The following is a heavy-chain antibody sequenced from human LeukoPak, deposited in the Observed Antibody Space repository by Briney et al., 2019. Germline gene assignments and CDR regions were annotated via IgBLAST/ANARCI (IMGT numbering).Heavy chain of an antibody. Sequence: GGSLRLSCAASGFTFSSYDMHWVRQATGKGLEWVSAIGTAGDTYYPGSVKGRFTISRENAKNSLYLQMNSLRAGDTAVYYCARVADSSGWYDYWGQGTLVTVSS. D-gene: IGHD6-19*01. V-gene: IGHV3-13*01. CDR2: IGTAGDT. CDR1: GFTFSSYD. J-gene: IGHJ4*02. CDR3: ARVADSSGWYDY.